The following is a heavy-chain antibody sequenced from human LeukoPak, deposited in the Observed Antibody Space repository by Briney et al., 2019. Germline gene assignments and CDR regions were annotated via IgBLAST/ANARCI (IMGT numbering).Heavy chain of an antibody. D-gene: IGHD5-12*01. CDR3: ASKLSGYEEAWFDP. V-gene: IGHV3-21*01. J-gene: IGHJ5*02. CDR2: ISSSSSYI. CDR1: GFTFGDTW. Sequence: KAGGSLRLSCAASGFTFGDTWMNWVRQAPGKGLEWVSSISSSSSYIYYADSVKGRFTISRDNAKNSLYLQMNSLRAEDTAVYYCASKLSGYEEAWFDPWGQGTLVTVSS.